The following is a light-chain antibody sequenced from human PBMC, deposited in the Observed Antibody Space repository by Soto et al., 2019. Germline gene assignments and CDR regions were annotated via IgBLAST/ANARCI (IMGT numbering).Light chain of an antibody. CDR1: QSVSSDS. Sequence: TQSPGTLSLSPGERATLSCRTSQSVSSDSLAWYQQKPGQAPRLLISAASSRASGIPDRFSGSGSGTEFTLTISRLEPEDFVVYYCQHYGSSPPYTFGQGTKLEIK. CDR2: AAS. J-gene: IGKJ2*01. V-gene: IGKV3-20*01. CDR3: QHYGSSPPYT.